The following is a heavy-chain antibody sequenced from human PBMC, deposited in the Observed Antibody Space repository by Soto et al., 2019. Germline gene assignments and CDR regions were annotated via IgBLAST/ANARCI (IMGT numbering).Heavy chain of an antibody. V-gene: IGHV1-69*01. Sequence: QVQLVQSGAEVKKPGSSVKVSCKASGGTFSSYAISWVRQAPGQGLEWMGGIIPIFGTANYEQKFQGRVTITADESTSTAYMELSSLRSEDTAVYYCAREGASHGVLPGYGMDVWGQGTTVTVSS. D-gene: IGHD4-17*01. CDR2: IIPIFGTA. CDR3: AREGASHGVLPGYGMDV. CDR1: GGTFSSYA. J-gene: IGHJ6*02.